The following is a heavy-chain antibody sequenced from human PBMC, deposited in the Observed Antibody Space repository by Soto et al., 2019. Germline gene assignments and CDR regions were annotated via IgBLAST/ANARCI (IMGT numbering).Heavy chain of an antibody. CDR1: GGSISSGDYY. V-gene: IGHV4-30-4*01. Sequence: SETLSLTCTVSGGSISSGDYYWSWIRQPPGKGLEWIGYIYYSGSTYYNPSLKSRVTISVDTSKNQFSLKLSSVTAADTAVYYCARGVAAAGTGCFDPCGQRTLVTVSS. CDR2: IYYSGST. J-gene: IGHJ5*02. CDR3: ARGVAAAGTGCFDP. D-gene: IGHD6-13*01.